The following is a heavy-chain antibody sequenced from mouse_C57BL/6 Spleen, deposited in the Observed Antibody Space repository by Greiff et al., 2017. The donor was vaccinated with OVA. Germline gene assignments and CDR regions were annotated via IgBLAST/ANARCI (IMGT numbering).Heavy chain of an antibody. D-gene: IGHD2-5*01. J-gene: IGHJ1*03. Sequence: VKLQESGPELVKPGASVKISCKASGYSFTSYYIHWVKQRPGQGLEWIGWIYPGSGNTKYNEKFKGKATLTADTSSSTAYMQLSSLTSEDSAVYYCAREKDSNYDGYFDVWGTGTTVTVSS. CDR1: GYSFTSYY. CDR3: AREKDSNYDGYFDV. CDR2: IYPGSGNT. V-gene: IGHV1-66*01.